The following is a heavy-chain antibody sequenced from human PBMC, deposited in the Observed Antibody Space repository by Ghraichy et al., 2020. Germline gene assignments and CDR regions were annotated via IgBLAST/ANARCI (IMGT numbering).Heavy chain of an antibody. CDR2: ISGSSSDI. CDR1: GFTFTGYT. CDR3: ARASWAAAGTGPFDS. J-gene: IGHJ4*02. Sequence: GGSLRLSCATSGFTFTGYTMNWVRQAPGKGLEWVSSISGSSSDIHYADSMKVRFTTSRDNAENSLYLQMNSLRAEDTAVYYCARASWAAAGTGPFDSWGQGILVTVSS. V-gene: IGHV3-21*01. D-gene: IGHD6-13*01.